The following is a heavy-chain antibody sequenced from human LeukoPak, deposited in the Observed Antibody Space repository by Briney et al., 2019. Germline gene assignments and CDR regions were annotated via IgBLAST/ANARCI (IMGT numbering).Heavy chain of an antibody. D-gene: IGHD5-18*01. CDR3: AKGNTAYFFDY. J-gene: IGHJ4*02. Sequence: GGSLRLSCAASGFTFRSFAMYWVRQAPGMGLEWVSAISESGGGTYYADSVKGRFTISRDNSKNTLYLQMNSLRAEDTAVYYCAKGNTAYFFDYWGQGTLVTVSS. CDR1: GFTFRSFA. CDR2: ISESGGGT. V-gene: IGHV3-23*01.